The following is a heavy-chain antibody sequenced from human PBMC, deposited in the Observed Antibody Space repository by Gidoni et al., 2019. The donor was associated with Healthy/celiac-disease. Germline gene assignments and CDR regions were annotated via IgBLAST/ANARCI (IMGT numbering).Heavy chain of an antibody. CDR1: GYTFTGYY. CDR2: INPNSGGT. Sequence: QVQLVQSGAEVKKPGASVKVSCKASGYTFTGYYMHWVRQAPGQGLEWMGWINPNSGGTNYAQKFQGRVTMTRDTSISTAYMELSRLRSDDTAVYYCARDTVVAASATNWFDPWGQGTLVTVSS. D-gene: IGHD2-15*01. CDR3: ARDTVVAASATNWFDP. V-gene: IGHV1-2*02. J-gene: IGHJ5*02.